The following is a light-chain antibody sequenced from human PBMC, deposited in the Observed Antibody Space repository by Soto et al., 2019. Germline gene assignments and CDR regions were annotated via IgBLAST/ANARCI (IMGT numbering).Light chain of an antibody. J-gene: IGKJ1*01. CDR3: QQYGSSGT. CDR1: QSVSNNY. CDR2: GAS. Sequence: IVLTLSPGTVSLSPGERATLSCRASQSVSNNYLAWYQQKPGQAPRLLIYGASNRATGIPDRFSGSGSGTDFTLTISSLEPEDFAVYYCQQYGSSGTFGQGTKVDIK. V-gene: IGKV3-20*01.